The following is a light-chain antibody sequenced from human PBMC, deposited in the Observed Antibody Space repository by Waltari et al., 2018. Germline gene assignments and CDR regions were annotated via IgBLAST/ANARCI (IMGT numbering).Light chain of an antibody. V-gene: IGKV3-20*01. CDR3: QQYDGEVVT. CDR2: GTS. Sequence: EIVLTQSPGTLFLSPGERATLPCWASQSVTSISVTWYQQKLGQAPRLLIYGTSSRATGIPDRFSGSGSGTDFTLTISRLEPEDFAVYYCQQYDGEVVTFGGGTKVEI. J-gene: IGKJ4*01. CDR1: QSVTSIS.